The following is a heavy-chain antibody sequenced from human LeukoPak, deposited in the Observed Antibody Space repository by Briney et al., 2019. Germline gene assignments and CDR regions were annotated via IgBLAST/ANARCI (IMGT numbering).Heavy chain of an antibody. CDR3: ARDKVEPNDYGDYGPDYYYYGMDV. D-gene: IGHD4-17*01. V-gene: IGHV3-21*01. CDR1: VFTFSSYS. J-gene: IGHJ6*02. Sequence: GGSLRLSCVASVFTFSSYSMNWVRQPPGKGLEWVSSISSSSSYIYYADSVKGRFTISRHNAKNSLYLQMNSLRAEDTAVYYCARDKVEPNDYGDYGPDYYYYGMDVWGQGTTVTVSS. CDR2: ISSSSSYI.